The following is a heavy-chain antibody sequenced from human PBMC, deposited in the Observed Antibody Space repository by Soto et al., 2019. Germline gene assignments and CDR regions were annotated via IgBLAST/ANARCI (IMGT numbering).Heavy chain of an antibody. V-gene: IGHV3-23*01. CDR3: AKDNNLAYYDFWSGYYENYNWFDP. CDR1: GFTFSSYA. CDR2: ISGSGGST. Sequence: GGSLRLSCAASGFTFSSYAMSWVRQAPGKGLEWVSAISGSGGSTYYADSVKGRFTISRDNSKNTLYLQMNSLRAEDTAVYYCAKDNNLAYYDFWSGYYENYNWFDPWGQGTLVTV. J-gene: IGHJ5*02. D-gene: IGHD3-3*01.